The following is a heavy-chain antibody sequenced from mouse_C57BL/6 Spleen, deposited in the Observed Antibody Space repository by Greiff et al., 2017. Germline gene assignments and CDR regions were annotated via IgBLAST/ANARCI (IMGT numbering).Heavy chain of an antibody. V-gene: IGHV1-15*01. J-gene: IGHJ3*01. CDR1: GYTFTDYE. CDR2: IDPETGGT. D-gene: IGHD2-1*01. CDR3: TRGYYGNFRVFAY. Sequence: VQLQESGAELVRPGASVTLSCKASGYTFTDYEMHWVKQTPVHGLEWIGAIDPETGGTAYNQKFKGKAILTADKSSSTAYMELRSLTSEDSAVYYGTRGYYGNFRVFAYWGQGTLVTVSA.